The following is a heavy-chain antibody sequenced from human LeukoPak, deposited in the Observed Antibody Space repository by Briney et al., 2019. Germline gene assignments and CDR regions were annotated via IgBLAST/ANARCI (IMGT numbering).Heavy chain of an antibody. CDR3: SRRKYGYITGICYYYMDV. Sequence: GGSLRLSCSASAFTFNNYAMNWVRQAPGKGLEWVSVINATAAGTFYADSVKGRSTVSRDNAKNTLYLHMNGLRAEDTAVYYCSRRKYGYITGICYYYMDVWGKGTTVIVSS. V-gene: IGHV3-23*01. CDR2: INATAAGT. J-gene: IGHJ6*03. D-gene: IGHD5-24*01. CDR1: AFTFNNYA.